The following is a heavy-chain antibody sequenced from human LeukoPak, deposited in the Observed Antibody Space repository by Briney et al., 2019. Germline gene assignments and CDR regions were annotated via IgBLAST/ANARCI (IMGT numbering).Heavy chain of an antibody. V-gene: IGHV3-21*06. J-gene: IGHJ4*02. CDR3: ARERDTSMVALDS. CDR1: GFTFSSYS. CDR2: ITSNIYT. Sequence: KPGGSLRLSCAASGFTFSSYSLNWVRQAPGKGLEWVSCITSNIYTYYADSVRGRFTISRDNSQNSVYLVMNSLRAEDTADYYCARERDTSMVALDSWGQGTLVTVSS. D-gene: IGHD5-18*01.